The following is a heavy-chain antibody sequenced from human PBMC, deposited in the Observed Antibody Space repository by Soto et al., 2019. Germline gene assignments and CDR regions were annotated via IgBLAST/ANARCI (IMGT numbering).Heavy chain of an antibody. Sequence: GGSLRLSCAASGFTFSSYWMHWVRQAPGKGLVWVSRINSDGSSTSYADSVKGRFTISRDNAKNTLYLQMNSLRAEDTAVYYCARRKPRGAEVWYCSGGSCYLPLGYWGQGTLVTVSS. D-gene: IGHD2-15*01. CDR1: GFTFSSYW. CDR2: INSDGSST. J-gene: IGHJ4*02. CDR3: ARRKPRGAEVWYCSGGSCYLPLGY. V-gene: IGHV3-74*01.